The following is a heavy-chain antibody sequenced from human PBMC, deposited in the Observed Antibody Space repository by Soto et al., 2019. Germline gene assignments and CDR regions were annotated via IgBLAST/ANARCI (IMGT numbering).Heavy chain of an antibody. D-gene: IGHD3-22*01. V-gene: IGHV1-69*13. CDR1: GGTFSSYA. J-gene: IGHJ6*02. Sequence: SLNVSCKASGGTFSSYAISWVRQAPGQGLEWMGGIIPIFGTANYAQKFQGRVTITADQSTSTAYMELSSLRSEDTAAYYWARDLLDYYDSSGYDWPDCYYGIDVWGQGT. CDR3: ARDLLDYYDSSGYDWPDCYYGIDV. CDR2: IIPIFGTA.